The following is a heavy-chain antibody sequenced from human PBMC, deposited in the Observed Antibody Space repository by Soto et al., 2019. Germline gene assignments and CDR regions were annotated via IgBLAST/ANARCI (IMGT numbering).Heavy chain of an antibody. CDR2: INSDGSST. J-gene: IGHJ3*02. V-gene: IGHV3-74*01. CDR3: ARGRDGDFWSGPSNSDAFDI. D-gene: IGHD3-3*01. CDR1: GFTFSSYW. Sequence: EVQLVESGGGLVQPGGSLRLSCAASGFTFSSYWMHWVRQAPGKGLVWVSRINSDGSSTSYADSVKGRFTISRDNAKNTLYLQMNSLRAEDTAVYYCARGRDGDFWSGPSNSDAFDIWGQGTMVTVSS.